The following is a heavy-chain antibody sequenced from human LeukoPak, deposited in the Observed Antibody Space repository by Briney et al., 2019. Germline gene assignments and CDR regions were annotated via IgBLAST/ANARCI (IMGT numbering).Heavy chain of an antibody. CDR2: VYYRGST. CDR3: ARQSGPYSSRWFDF. J-gene: IGHJ4*02. D-gene: IGHD6-13*01. V-gene: IGHV4-39*01. Sequence: SETLSLTCTVSGGSISSSSYYWGWIRQPPGKGLEWIGSVYYRGSTYYNPSLESRVTMSVDTSKNQFSLKVTSVTAADTAVYFCARQSGPYSSRWFDFWGQGTLVTVSS. CDR1: GGSISSSSYY.